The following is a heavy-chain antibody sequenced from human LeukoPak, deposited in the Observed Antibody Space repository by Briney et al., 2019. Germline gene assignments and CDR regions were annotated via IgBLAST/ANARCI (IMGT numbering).Heavy chain of an antibody. Sequence: GASVKVSCNASGYTFTSYNINWVRQATGQGLEWVGSMNPNSGNTGYAQKFQGRVTMTRNTSISTAYMELSSLRSEDTAVYYCARDSVAGCHDAFDIWGQGTMVTVSS. CDR3: ARDSVAGCHDAFDI. CDR2: MNPNSGNT. D-gene: IGHD6-19*01. J-gene: IGHJ3*02. CDR1: GYTFTSYN. V-gene: IGHV1-8*01.